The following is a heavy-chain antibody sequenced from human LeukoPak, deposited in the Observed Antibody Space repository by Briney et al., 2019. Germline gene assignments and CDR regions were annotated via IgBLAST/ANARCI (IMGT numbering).Heavy chain of an antibody. V-gene: IGHV3-21*01. CDR2: IDSTGGYI. J-gene: IGHJ6*02. Sequence: GGSLTLSCVGSGFTFRSASMNWVRQAPGKGMEWVSYIDSTGGYIYYADSVQGRFTISRDNAKNSLYLQMNTLRAEDTAVYYCAREAYDSSGYPSYDYYYYAMDVWGQGTTVTVSS. CDR3: AREAYDSSGYPSYDYYYYAMDV. CDR1: GFTFRSAS. D-gene: IGHD3-22*01.